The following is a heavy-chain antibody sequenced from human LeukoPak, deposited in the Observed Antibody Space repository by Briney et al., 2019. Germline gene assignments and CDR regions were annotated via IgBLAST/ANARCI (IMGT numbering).Heavy chain of an antibody. CDR2: ISSSGSTI. Sequence: GGSLRLSCAASGFTFSSYEMNWVRQAPGRGLEWVSYISSSGSTIYYADSVKGRFTISRDNAKNSLYLQMNSLRAEDTAVYYCARDSYCSGGSCYSYYFDYWGQGTLVTVSS. CDR1: GFTFSSYE. CDR3: ARDSYCSGGSCYSYYFDY. D-gene: IGHD2-15*01. V-gene: IGHV3-48*03. J-gene: IGHJ4*02.